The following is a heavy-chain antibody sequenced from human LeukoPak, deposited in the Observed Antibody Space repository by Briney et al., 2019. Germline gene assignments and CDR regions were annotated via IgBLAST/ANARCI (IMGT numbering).Heavy chain of an antibody. D-gene: IGHD6-13*01. Sequence: GGSLRLSCAASAFTFSSYAMSWVRQAPGKGLEWVSGISGSGGDTYYGDSVKGRFTISRDNSKNTLYLQMNSLRAEDTAVFYCAKVAYSSSWYYLDYWGQGTLVTVSS. CDR3: AKVAYSSSWYYLDY. V-gene: IGHV3-23*01. CDR2: ISGSGGDT. CDR1: AFTFSSYA. J-gene: IGHJ4*02.